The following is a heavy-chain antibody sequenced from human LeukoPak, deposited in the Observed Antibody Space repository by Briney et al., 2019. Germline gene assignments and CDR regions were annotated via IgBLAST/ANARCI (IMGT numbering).Heavy chain of an antibody. Sequence: GGSLRLSCAASGFTFSNYLMSWVRQAPGKGLEWVAVISYDGSNKYYADSVKGRFTISRDNSKNTLYLQMNSLRAEDTAVYYCATGSSWYGSRDYWGQGTLVTVSS. CDR2: ISYDGSNK. CDR1: GFTFSNYL. J-gene: IGHJ4*02. D-gene: IGHD6-13*01. V-gene: IGHV3-30*03. CDR3: ATGSSWYGSRDY.